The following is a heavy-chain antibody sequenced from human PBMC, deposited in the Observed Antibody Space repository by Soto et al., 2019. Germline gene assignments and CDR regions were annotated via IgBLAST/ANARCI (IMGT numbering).Heavy chain of an antibody. D-gene: IGHD3-22*01. CDR1: GDTFSSYA. J-gene: IGHJ6*02. Sequence: SVKVSCKASGDTFSSYAISWVRQAPGQGLEWMGGIIPIFGTANYAQKFQGRVTITADESTSTAYMELSSLRSEDTAVYYCARDGGGYRSRASPMDVWGQGTTVTVSS. CDR3: ARDGGGYRSRASPMDV. CDR2: IIPIFGTA. V-gene: IGHV1-69*13.